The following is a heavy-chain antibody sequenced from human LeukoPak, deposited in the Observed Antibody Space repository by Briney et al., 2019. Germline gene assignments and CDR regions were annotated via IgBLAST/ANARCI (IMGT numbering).Heavy chain of an antibody. Sequence: GGSLRLSCAASGFTFSSYSMLWVRQAPGKGLEWVSYISSSGSTIYYADSVKGRFTISRDNAKNSLYLQMNSLRAEDTAVYYCARDSYYYDSSGYRYWGQGTLVTVSS. J-gene: IGHJ4*02. CDR1: GFTFSSYS. V-gene: IGHV3-48*04. CDR2: ISSSGSTI. CDR3: ARDSYYYDSSGYRY. D-gene: IGHD3-22*01.